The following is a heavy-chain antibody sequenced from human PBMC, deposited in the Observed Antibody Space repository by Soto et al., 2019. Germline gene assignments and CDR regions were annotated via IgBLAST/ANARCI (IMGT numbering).Heavy chain of an antibody. V-gene: IGHV3-23*01. Sequence: PGGSLRLSCAASGFTFSSYAMSWVRQAPGKGLEWVSAISGSGGSTYYADSVKGRFTISRDNSKNTLYLQMNSLRAEDTAVYYCASDPGDSSGYYPFDYWGQGTLVTVSS. J-gene: IGHJ4*02. CDR1: GFTFSSYA. D-gene: IGHD3-22*01. CDR3: ASDPGDSSGYYPFDY. CDR2: ISGSGGST.